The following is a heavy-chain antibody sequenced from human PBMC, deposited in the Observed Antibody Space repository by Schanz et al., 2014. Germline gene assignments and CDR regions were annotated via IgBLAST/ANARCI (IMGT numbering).Heavy chain of an antibody. D-gene: IGHD1-26*01. CDR3: ARPSGEKEEYSWVAG. V-gene: IGHV3-33*08. Sequence: VQLVESGGGLVQPGGSLRLSCVASGFTFSGSVMHWVRQAPGKGLEWVAFIRYDGSNKYYADSVKGRFTISRDNAKNTQHLQRNSRRDEDTAVYYCARPSGEKEEYSWVAGWGQGTTVTVSS. CDR2: IRYDGSNK. CDR1: GFTFSGSV. J-gene: IGHJ6*02.